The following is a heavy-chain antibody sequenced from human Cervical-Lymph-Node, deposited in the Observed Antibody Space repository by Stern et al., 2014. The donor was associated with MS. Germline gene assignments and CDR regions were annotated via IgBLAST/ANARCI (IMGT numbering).Heavy chain of an antibody. Sequence: ESGPTLVKPTQTLTLTCTFSGFSLTTSEVGVGWIRQPPGKPLEWLGLIFLNDDIRYSPSLKSRLTITKDTSKDQVVLTMTNLDPVDTATYYCAHSLLRYFDWLPNHYYYYAMDVWGQGATVTVSS. J-gene: IGHJ6*02. CDR2: IFLNDDI. V-gene: IGHV2-5*01. CDR3: AHSLLRYFDWLPNHYYYYAMDV. D-gene: IGHD3-9*01. CDR1: GFSLTTSEVG.